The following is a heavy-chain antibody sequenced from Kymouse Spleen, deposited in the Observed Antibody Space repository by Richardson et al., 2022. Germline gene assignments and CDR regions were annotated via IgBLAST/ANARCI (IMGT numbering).Heavy chain of an antibody. V-gene: IGHV3-21*03. CDR3: ARETDSSGWYVFDY. CDR2: ISSSSSYI. Sequence: EVQLVESGGGLVKPGGSLRLSCAASGFTFSSYSMNWVRQAPGKGLEWVSSISSSSSYIYYADSVKGRFTISRDNAKNSLYLQMNSLRAEDTAVYYCARETDSSGWYVFDYWGQGTLVTVSS. D-gene: IGHD6-19*01. CDR1: GFTFSSYS. J-gene: IGHJ4*02.